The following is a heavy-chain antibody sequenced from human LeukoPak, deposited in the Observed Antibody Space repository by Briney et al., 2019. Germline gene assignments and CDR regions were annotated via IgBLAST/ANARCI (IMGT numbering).Heavy chain of an antibody. Sequence: PGGSLRLSCAASGFTFSDYYMSWIRQAPGKGLEWVSYISSSRSTIYYADSVKGRFTISRDNAKNSLYLQMNSLRAEDTAVYYCARDRLNHDFWSGFSGGDAFDIWGQGTMVTVSS. D-gene: IGHD3-3*01. CDR2: ISSSRSTI. CDR1: GFTFSDYY. J-gene: IGHJ3*02. CDR3: ARDRLNHDFWSGFSGGDAFDI. V-gene: IGHV3-11*01.